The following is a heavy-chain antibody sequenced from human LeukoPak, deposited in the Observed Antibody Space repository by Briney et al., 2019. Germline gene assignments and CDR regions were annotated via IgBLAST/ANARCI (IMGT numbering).Heavy chain of an antibody. CDR3: AWAPWVGSSTRHYYFDY. CDR1: GYSISSSNW. Sequence: SETLSLTCAVSGYSISSSNWWGWIRQPPGKGLEWIGYIYYSGSTYYNPSLKSRVTMSVDTSKNQFSLKLSSVTAVDTAVYYCAWAPWVGSSTRHYYFDYWGQGTLVTVSS. J-gene: IGHJ4*02. D-gene: IGHD2-2*01. V-gene: IGHV4-28*01. CDR2: IYYSGST.